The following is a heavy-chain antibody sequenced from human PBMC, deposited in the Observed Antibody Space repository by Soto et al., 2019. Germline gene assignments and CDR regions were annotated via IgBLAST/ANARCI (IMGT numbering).Heavy chain of an antibody. CDR3: ARRNGDYGGNYYYGMNV. CDR1: GGSISSSSYY. Sequence: SETLSLTCTVSGGSISSSSYYWGWIRQPPGKGLEWIGSIYYSGSTYYNPSLKSRVTISVDASKNQFSLKLSSVTAADTAVYYCARRNGDYGGNYYYGMNVWAQGTTVTVSS. D-gene: IGHD4-17*01. J-gene: IGHJ6*02. CDR2: IYYSGST. V-gene: IGHV4-39*01.